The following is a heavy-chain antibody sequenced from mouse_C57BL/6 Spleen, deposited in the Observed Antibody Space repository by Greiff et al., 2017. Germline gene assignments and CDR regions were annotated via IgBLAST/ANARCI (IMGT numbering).Heavy chain of an antibody. V-gene: IGHV14-4*01. J-gene: IGHJ4*01. D-gene: IGHD3-2*02. CDR1: GFNIKDDY. Sequence: VQLKESGAELVRPGASVKLSCTASGFNIKDDYMHWVKQRPEQGLEWIGWIDPENGDTEYASKFQDKATITADTSSNTAYLQLSSLTSEDTAVYYCTRAQAGAMDYWGQGTSVTVSS. CDR2: IDPENGDT. CDR3: TRAQAGAMDY.